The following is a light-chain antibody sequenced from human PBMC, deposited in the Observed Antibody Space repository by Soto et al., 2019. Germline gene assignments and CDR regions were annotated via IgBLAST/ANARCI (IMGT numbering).Light chain of an antibody. J-gene: IGKJ1*01. CDR2: DAS. CDR1: QSVSSN. V-gene: IGKV3-15*01. CDR3: QQYHNWPIT. Sequence: EIVMTQSPATLSLSPWKRSTLSCRASQSVSSNLAWHQQKPGQAPSLLMYDASTRANGISARFSGSGSGTEFTLTISSLQSADFAVYYCQQYHNWPITFGQGTKVDI.